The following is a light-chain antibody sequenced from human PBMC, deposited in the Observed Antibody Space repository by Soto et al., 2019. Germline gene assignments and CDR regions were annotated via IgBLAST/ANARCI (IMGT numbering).Light chain of an antibody. V-gene: IGLV1-47*01. CDR3: STWDDSLSAVV. CDR1: SSNIGSNY. Sequence: SVLTQPPSASGTPGQRVTISCSGSSSNIGSNYVYWYQQLPGTTPKLLIYRNDQRPSGVPDRFSGSKSGTSASLAISGLRSEDEVDYYCSTWDDSLSAVVFGGGTKLTVL. J-gene: IGLJ2*01. CDR2: RND.